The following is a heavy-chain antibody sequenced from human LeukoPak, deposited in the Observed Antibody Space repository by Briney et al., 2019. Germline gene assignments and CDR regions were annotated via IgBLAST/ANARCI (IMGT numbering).Heavy chain of an antibody. D-gene: IGHD1-26*01. CDR1: SGSISTSNYY. CDR3: ARQSGSYGVYYYYMDV. Sequence: SETLSLTCTVSSGSISTSNYYWGWVRQPPGKALEWIGNIFYSGSTYYSPSLKSRVTISVDTSKNQFSLKLSSVTAADTAVYYCARQSGSYGVYYYYMDVWGKGTTVTISS. V-gene: IGHV4-39*01. CDR2: IFYSGST. J-gene: IGHJ6*03.